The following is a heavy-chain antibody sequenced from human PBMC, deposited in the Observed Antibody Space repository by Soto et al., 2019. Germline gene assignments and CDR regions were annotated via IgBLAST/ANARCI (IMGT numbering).Heavy chain of an antibody. D-gene: IGHD3-16*01. Sequence: EVQLVESGGNLVQPGGSLRLSCAASGFTVSSNYMSWVRQAPGKGLEWVSVIYSGGSTYYADSVKGRFTTSRDNSKNTLYLQMNSLRAEDTAVYYCARGVLVGHYYFDYWGQGTLVTVSS. CDR2: IYSGGST. CDR1: GFTVSSNY. CDR3: ARGVLVGHYYFDY. V-gene: IGHV3-66*01. J-gene: IGHJ4*02.